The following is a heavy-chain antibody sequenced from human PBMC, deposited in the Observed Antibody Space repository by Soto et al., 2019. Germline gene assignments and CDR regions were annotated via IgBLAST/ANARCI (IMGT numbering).Heavy chain of an antibody. CDR2: INGGNGDT. V-gene: IGHV1-3*01. J-gene: IGHJ4*02. CDR3: ARGNLARLKPLDF. CDR1: GYSLTNFA. Sequence: QVQLVQSETEVKKPGDSVRVSCRASGYSLTNFAMHWVRRAPGHRLEWMGWINGGNGDTRFSHEFQGRVAITRDTSANTAYMELTSLRSEDTAVYYCARGNLARLKPLDFWGQGTLAIVSS.